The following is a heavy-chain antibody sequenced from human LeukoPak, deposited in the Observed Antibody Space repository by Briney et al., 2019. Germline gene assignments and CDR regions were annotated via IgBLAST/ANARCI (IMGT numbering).Heavy chain of an antibody. D-gene: IGHD6-13*01. CDR3: ARDRVAAAGKPCYYYYGMDV. CDR2: IYYNGSP. CDR1: GGPISSCGYY. Sequence: AHTLTLTCTVSGGPISSCGYYWSQIPQHPGKGLEWIGYIYYNGSPYYNPSLKSRVTISVDTSKNQFSLKLSSVTAADTAVYYCARDRVAAAGKPCYYYYGMDVWGKGTTVTVSS. J-gene: IGHJ6*04. V-gene: IGHV4-31*03.